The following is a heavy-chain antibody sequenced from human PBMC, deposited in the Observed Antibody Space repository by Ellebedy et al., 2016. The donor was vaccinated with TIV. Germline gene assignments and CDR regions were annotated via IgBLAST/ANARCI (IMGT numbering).Heavy chain of an antibody. D-gene: IGHD5-24*01. CDR1: GFPFTSFY. Sequence: AASVKVSCKASGFPFTSFYMHWVRQAPGQGLEWMGIINPNGGRTSYAQKFQGRVTMTRDTSTSTVYMELSSLRSEDTAVYYCARGDGYNYDWFDPWGQGTLVTVSS. CDR3: ARGDGYNYDWFDP. J-gene: IGHJ5*02. V-gene: IGHV1-46*01. CDR2: INPNGGRT.